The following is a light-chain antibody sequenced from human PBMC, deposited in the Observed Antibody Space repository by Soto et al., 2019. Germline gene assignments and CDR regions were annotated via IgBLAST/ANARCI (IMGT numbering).Light chain of an antibody. CDR1: SSNIGSNY. V-gene: IGLV1-47*01. CDR3: AAWDDSLSGQV. J-gene: IGLJ1*01. CDR2: RNN. Sequence: QPVLTQPPSASGTPGQRVTISCSGSSSNIGSNYVYWYQQLPGTAPKLLIYRNNQRPSGVPDRFSGSKSGTSASLAISGLRSEDEADYYCAAWDDSLSGQVFGPGTKLTVL.